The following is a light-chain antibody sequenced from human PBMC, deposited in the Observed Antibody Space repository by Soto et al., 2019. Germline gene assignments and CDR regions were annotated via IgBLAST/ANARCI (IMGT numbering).Light chain of an antibody. Sequence: VLTQSPGTLSLSPGDRATLSCRSSQRVSGSSLAWYQQKPGQAPRVLFYGATTRATGVPDRFSANGSGADFTRTISRLEPGDFGVYHCQQYGNSPSFGPGTKLEIK. V-gene: IGKV3-20*01. CDR1: QRVSGSS. J-gene: IGKJ2*01. CDR3: QQYGNSPS. CDR2: GAT.